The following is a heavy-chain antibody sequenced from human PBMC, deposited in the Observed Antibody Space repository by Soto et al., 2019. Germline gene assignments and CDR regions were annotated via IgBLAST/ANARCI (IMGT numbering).Heavy chain of an antibody. V-gene: IGHV4-39*01. Sequence: SETLSLTCTVSGASFTDGSLFWGWIRQSPGKGVEWIASTYIGGMTYYNPSLKGRVTISVDTSKNQFSLKLSSVTAADTAVFYCASTHYDFWSGYRYHYYGMDVWGQGTTVTVSS. CDR1: GASFTDGSLF. CDR2: TYIGGMT. CDR3: ASTHYDFWSGYRYHYYGMDV. J-gene: IGHJ6*02. D-gene: IGHD3-3*01.